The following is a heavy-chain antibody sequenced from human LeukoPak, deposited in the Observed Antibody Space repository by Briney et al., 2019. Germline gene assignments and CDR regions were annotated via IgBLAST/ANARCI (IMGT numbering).Heavy chain of an antibody. V-gene: IGHV3-23*01. J-gene: IGHJ5*02. D-gene: IGHD2-2*01. CDR2: ISGNGGST. CDR1: GFTFSSYA. CDR3: AKGSVIVVVPAARYNWFDP. Sequence: PGGSLRLSCAASGFTFSSYAMSWVRQAPGKGLEWVSAISGNGGSTYYADSVKGRFTISRGNSKNTLYLQMNSLRAEDTAVYYCAKGSVIVVVPAARYNWFDPWGQGTLVTVSS.